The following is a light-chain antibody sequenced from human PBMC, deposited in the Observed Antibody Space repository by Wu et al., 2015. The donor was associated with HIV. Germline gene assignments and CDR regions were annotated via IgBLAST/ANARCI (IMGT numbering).Light chain of an antibody. V-gene: IGKV3D-15*01. CDR2: GAS. CDR3: QQYIHWPT. J-gene: IGKJ1*01. Sequence: EIVMTQSPATLSVSPGERATLSCGASQSINNDLAWYQQKPGQAPRLLIYGASTGATGTPARFTGSGSGTDFTLTISSLQSEDSAVYFCQQYIHWPTFGRGTRVEV. CDR1: QSINND.